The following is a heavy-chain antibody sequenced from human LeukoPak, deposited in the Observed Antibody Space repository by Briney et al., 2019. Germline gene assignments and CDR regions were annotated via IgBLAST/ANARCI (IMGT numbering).Heavy chain of an antibody. J-gene: IGHJ4*02. D-gene: IGHD4-17*01. CDR3: ARERGWTTVTTYYFDY. CDR1: GGTFSSYA. Sequence: SVKVSCKASGGTFSSYAISWVRQAPGQGLEWMGGIIPIFGTANYAQTFQGRVTITTDESTSTAYMELSSLRSEDTAVYYCARERGWTTVTTYYFDYWGQGTLVTVSS. V-gene: IGHV1-69*05. CDR2: IIPIFGTA.